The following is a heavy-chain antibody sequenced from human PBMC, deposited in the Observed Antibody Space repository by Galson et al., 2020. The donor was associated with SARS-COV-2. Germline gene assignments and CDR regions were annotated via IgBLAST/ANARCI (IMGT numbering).Heavy chain of an antibody. D-gene: IGHD1-26*01. CDR1: GFTFSRVW. CDR2: ILSKSEGVTT. Sequence: GGSLRLSCATSGFTFSRVWMSWVRQAPGKGLEWIARILSKSEGVTTGYAAPVEGRFTISRDDSKNTLYLQMDSLKIEDTAVYYCTTDGLVGAPFDCWGQGTLVTVSS. CDR3: TTDGLVGAPFDC. V-gene: IGHV3-15*01. J-gene: IGHJ4*02.